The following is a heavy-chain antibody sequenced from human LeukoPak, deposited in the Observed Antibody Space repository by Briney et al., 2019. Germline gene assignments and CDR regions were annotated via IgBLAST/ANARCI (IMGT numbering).Heavy chain of an antibody. J-gene: IGHJ4*02. CDR2: IKQDGSEK. CDR3: AKDAPCTNGVCALSG. V-gene: IGHV3-7*01. Sequence: GGSLRLSCAASGFTFSSYWMSWVRQAPGKGLEWVANIKQDGSEKYYVDSVKGRFTISRDNAKNSLYLQMNSLRPEDTAVYYCAKDAPCTNGVCALSGWGQGTLVTVPS. CDR1: GFTFSSYW. D-gene: IGHD2-8*01.